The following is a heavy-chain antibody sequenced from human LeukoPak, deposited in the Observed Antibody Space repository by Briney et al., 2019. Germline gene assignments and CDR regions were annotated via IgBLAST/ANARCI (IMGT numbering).Heavy chain of an antibody. D-gene: IGHD2-2*01. CDR3: ARTYCNSTSCPEGD. CDR2: IIPIFGIA. Sequence: GASVKVSCKASGGTFSSYAISWVRQAPGQGLEWMGRIIPIFGIANYAQKFQGRVTITADKSTSTAYMELSSLRSEDTAVYYCARTYCNSTSCPEGDWGQGTLVTVSS. J-gene: IGHJ4*02. CDR1: GGTFSSYA. V-gene: IGHV1-69*04.